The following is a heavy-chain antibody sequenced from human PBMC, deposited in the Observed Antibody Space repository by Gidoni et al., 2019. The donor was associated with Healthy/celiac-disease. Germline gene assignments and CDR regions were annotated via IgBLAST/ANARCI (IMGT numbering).Heavy chain of an antibody. CDR2: IYTSGST. V-gene: IGHV4-61*02. J-gene: IGHJ4*02. CDR1: GGSISSGSYY. Sequence: QVQLQESGPGLVKPSQTLSLTCTVPGGSISSGSYYWSWIRQPAGKGLEWIGRIYTSGSTNYNPSLKSRVTISVDTSKNQFSLKLSSVTAADTAVYYCARERNYYEGYFDYWGQGTLVTVSS. CDR3: ARERNYYEGYFDY. D-gene: IGHD3-22*01.